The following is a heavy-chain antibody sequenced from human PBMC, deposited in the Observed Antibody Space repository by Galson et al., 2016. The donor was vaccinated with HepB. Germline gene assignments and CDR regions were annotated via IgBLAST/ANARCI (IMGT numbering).Heavy chain of an antibody. D-gene: IGHD5-18*01. CDR3: AKHSSIGERKDGLDV. J-gene: IGHJ6*02. Sequence: WVRRAPGKGLEWVSGLSWNSANIAYADSVKGRFTISRDNAKNSVYLQMNSLRTEDTALYYCAKHSSIGERKDGLDVWGQGTTVTVSS. V-gene: IGHV3-9*01. CDR2: LSWNSANI.